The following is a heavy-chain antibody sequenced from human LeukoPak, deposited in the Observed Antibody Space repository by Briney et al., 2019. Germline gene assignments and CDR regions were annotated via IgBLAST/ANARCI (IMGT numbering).Heavy chain of an antibody. J-gene: IGHJ4*02. CDR1: GFTFSSYE. CDR3: ARSERGPYYYASGTGWYFDY. D-gene: IGHD3-10*01. Sequence: GGSLRLSCAASGFTFSSYEMNWVRQAPGKGLEWVSYISSSGSTIYYADSVKGRFTISRDNAKNSLYLQMNSLRAEDTAVYYCARSERGPYYYASGTGWYFDYWGQGTLVTVSS. CDR2: ISSSGSTI. V-gene: IGHV3-48*03.